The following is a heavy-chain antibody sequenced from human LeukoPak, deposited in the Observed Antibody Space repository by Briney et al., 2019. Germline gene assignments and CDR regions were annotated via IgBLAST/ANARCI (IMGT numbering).Heavy chain of an antibody. CDR1: GGSISSSSYY. V-gene: IGHV4-39*01. Sequence: SETLSLTCSVSGGSISSSSYYWGWIRQPPGKGLEWIGSIYYSGSTYYNPSLKSRVTISVDASKNQFSLKLSSVTAADTAVYYCARLRWLQLGYFDYWGQGTLVTVSS. J-gene: IGHJ4*02. CDR2: IYYSGST. CDR3: ARLRWLQLGYFDY. D-gene: IGHD5-24*01.